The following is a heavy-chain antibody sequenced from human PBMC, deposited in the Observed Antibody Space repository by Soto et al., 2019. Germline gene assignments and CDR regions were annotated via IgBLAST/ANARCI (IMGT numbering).Heavy chain of an antibody. CDR2: ILHSGET. CDR3: AYSTGWYRHDV. CDR1: GDFITNSRW. D-gene: IGHD6-19*01. J-gene: IGHJ3*01. Sequence: QVQLQESGPGLVKPSGTLSLTCAVSGDFITNSRWWTWVRQPPGKGLEWIGDILHSGETNYNPSLKSRVFISVDKSQNQFSLRVSSVTAADTAVYYCAYSTGWYRHDVWGQGTLVTVSS. V-gene: IGHV4-4*02.